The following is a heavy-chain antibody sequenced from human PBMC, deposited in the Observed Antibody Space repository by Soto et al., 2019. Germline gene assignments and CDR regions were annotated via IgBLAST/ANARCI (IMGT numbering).Heavy chain of an antibody. V-gene: IGHV1-3*01. J-gene: IGHJ5*02. Sequence: QVQLVQSGAEVKKPGASVKVSCKASGYTFTSYAMHWVRQAPGQRLEWMGWINAGNGNTKYSQKFKGRVTITRDTSASTAYMELSSLRSEDTAVYYCARVTGGSNWFDPWGQGTLVTVSS. CDR1: GYTFTSYA. CDR3: ARVTGGSNWFDP. CDR2: INAGNGNT. D-gene: IGHD1-26*01.